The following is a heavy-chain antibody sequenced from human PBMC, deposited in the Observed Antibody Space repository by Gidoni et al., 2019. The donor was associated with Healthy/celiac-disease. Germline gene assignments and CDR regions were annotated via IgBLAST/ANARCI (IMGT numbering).Heavy chain of an antibody. D-gene: IGHD6-13*01. Sequence: QVQLVESGGGVVQPGRSLRLYCAASGFTFGSSGMHWVLQAPGKGLGCVAFLSYDGINKYYAYSGKGRFTMSRDNSKNTLDLQMNSLRAEDTAVYYCAKDSVTGSGWSDFDYWGQGTLVTVSS. J-gene: IGHJ4*02. CDR1: GFTFGSSG. CDR2: LSYDGINK. V-gene: IGHV3-30*18. CDR3: AKDSVTGSGWSDFDY.